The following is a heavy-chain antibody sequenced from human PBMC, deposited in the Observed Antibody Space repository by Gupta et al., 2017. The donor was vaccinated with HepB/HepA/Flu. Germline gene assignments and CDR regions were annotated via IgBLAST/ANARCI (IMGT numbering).Heavy chain of an antibody. CDR1: GGPFSSYA. Sequence: QVQLVQSGAEVKKPGSSVKVSCKASGGPFSSYAISWVRQAPGQGLEWMGGIIPVFVTANYAQKFQGRVTITADESTSTAYMELSSLRSEDTAVYYCANKARGDYFDSSGYQGGWFDPWGQGTPVTVSS. D-gene: IGHD3-22*01. CDR3: ANKARGDYFDSSGYQGGWFDP. CDR2: IIPVFVTA. V-gene: IGHV1-69*01. J-gene: IGHJ5*02.